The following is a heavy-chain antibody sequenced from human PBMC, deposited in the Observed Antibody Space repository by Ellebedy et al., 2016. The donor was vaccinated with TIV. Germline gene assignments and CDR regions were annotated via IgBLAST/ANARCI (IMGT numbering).Heavy chain of an antibody. Sequence: GGSLRLSXAASGFTFSSYSMNWVRQAPGKGLEWVSYISSSSSTIYYADSVKDRFTISRDNAKNSLYLQMNSLRDEDTAVYYCARAYSGYDLNYFDYWGQGTLVTVSS. CDR1: GFTFSSYS. V-gene: IGHV3-48*02. D-gene: IGHD5-12*01. CDR3: ARAYSGYDLNYFDY. CDR2: ISSSSSTI. J-gene: IGHJ4*02.